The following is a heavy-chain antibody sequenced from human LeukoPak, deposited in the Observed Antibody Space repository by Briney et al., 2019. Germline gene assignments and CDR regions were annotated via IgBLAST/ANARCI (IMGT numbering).Heavy chain of an antibody. J-gene: IGHJ4*02. CDR2: IIPIFGTA. Sequence: ASVKVSCKASGGTFSSYAISWVRQAPGQGLEWMGGIIPIFGTANYAQKFQNRVTITADESTRTAYMELSSLRSEDTAVYYCARDQSSGLYYFDYWGQGTLVTVSS. CDR3: ARDQSSGLYYFDY. CDR1: GGTFSSYA. V-gene: IGHV1-69*13. D-gene: IGHD6-19*01.